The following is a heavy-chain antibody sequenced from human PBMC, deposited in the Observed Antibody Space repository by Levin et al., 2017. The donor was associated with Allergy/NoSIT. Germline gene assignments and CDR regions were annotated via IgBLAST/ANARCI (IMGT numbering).Heavy chain of an antibody. V-gene: IGHV1-69*13. CDR2: IIPIFGTA. D-gene: IGHD6-6*01. J-gene: IGHJ4*02. Sequence: PVASVKVSCKASGGTFSSYAISWVRQAPGQGLEWMGGIIPIFGTANYAQKFQGRVTITADESTSTAYMELSSLRSEDTAVYYCARGPYSSSYFDYWGQGTLVTVSS. CDR3: ARGPYSSSYFDY. CDR1: GGTFSSYA.